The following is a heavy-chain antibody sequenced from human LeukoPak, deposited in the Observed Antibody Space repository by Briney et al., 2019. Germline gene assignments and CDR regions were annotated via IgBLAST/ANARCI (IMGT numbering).Heavy chain of an antibody. V-gene: IGHV3-48*01. CDR2: ITNSGNSK. D-gene: IGHD3-22*01. J-gene: IGHJ4*02. CDR3: ARTRSSGYLTFDY. Sequence: SGGSVRLLCGVSEFTFCSYSMNGVRQARGRGVEWGSYITNSGNSKSYAHSVKARLPIARDNTKTSLYLQKHGLRAEDTAVSYCARTRSSGYLTFDYWGQGILVTVSS. CDR1: EFTFCSYS.